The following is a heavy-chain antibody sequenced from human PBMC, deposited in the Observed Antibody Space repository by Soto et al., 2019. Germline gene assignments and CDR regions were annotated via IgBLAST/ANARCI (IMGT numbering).Heavy chain of an antibody. CDR1: GYTFTSYG. CDR2: ISAYNGNT. J-gene: IGHJ5*02. D-gene: IGHD3-10*01. Sequence: QVQLVQSGAEVKKPGASVKVSCKASGYTFTSYGISWVRQAPGQGLEWMGWISAYNGNTNYAQKPQGRVTMTTXXAXSXGYRELRSLRSDDTAVYYCARVDTMVRGALEGWFDPWGQGTLVTVSS. CDR3: ARVDTMVRGALEGWFDP. V-gene: IGHV1-18*01.